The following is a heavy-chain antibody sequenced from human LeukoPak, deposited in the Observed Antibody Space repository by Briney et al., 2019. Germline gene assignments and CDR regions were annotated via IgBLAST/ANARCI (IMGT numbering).Heavy chain of an antibody. CDR1: GGTFSSYA. J-gene: IGHJ4*02. D-gene: IGHD5-24*01. CDR2: IIPIFGTA. CDR3: ASYSEMATFEDY. V-gene: IGHV1-69*13. Sequence: WASVKVSCKASGGTFSSYAISWVRQAPGQGLEWMGGIIPIFGTANYAQKFQGRVTITADESTSTAYMELSSLRSEDTAVYYCASYSEMATFEDYWGQGTLVTVSS.